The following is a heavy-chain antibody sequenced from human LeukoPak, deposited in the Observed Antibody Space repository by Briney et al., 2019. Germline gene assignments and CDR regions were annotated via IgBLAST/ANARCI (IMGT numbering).Heavy chain of an antibody. V-gene: IGHV3-21*01. D-gene: IGHD5-18*01. CDR1: GFTFSSYS. CDR3: ARGQLWSYYHDY. CDR2: ISSSSSYI. J-gene: IGHJ4*02. Sequence: PGGSLRLSCAASGFTFSSYSMNWVRQAPGKGLEWVSSISSSSSYIYYADSVKGRFTISRDNAKNTVYLEMNSLRAEDTAVYYCARGQLWSYYHDYWGQGTLVTVSS.